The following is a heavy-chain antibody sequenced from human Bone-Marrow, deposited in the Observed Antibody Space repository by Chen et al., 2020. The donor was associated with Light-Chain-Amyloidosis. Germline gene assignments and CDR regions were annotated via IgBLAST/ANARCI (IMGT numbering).Heavy chain of an antibody. D-gene: IGHD5-18*01. Sequence: VQLVESGGGVVQPGGSLRLSCAASGFAFSSYGMHWVRQAPGKGLVWVALIRYDGSNKFYSDSVKGRFAISRDNSKNTLSLQMNSLRAEDTAVYYSARVGIQGMTFERYNYYYYMDVWGKGTTVTVSS. CDR2: IRYDGSNK. J-gene: IGHJ6*03. CDR1: GFAFSSYG. V-gene: IGHV3-30*02. CDR3: ARVGIQGMTFERYNYYYYMDV.